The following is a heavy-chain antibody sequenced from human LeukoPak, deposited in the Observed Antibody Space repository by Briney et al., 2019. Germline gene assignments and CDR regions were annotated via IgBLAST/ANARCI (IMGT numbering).Heavy chain of an antibody. V-gene: IGHV4-59*01. CDR1: AGSISNYY. D-gene: IGHD2-15*01. CDR3: ATWRYCSGGSCYGNYYMDV. Sequence: PSETLSLTCTVSAGSISNYYWSWIRQPPGKGLEWIGYIYYSGSTNYNPSLKSRVTISIDTSKNQFSLKLSSVTAVDTAVYYCATWRYCSGGSCYGNYYMDVWGKGTKVTVSS. J-gene: IGHJ6*03. CDR2: IYYSGST.